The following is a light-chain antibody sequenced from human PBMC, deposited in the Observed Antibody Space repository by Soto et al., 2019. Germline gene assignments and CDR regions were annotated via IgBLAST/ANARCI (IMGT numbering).Light chain of an antibody. CDR2: KAS. CDR3: QQYNSYFMWT. CDR1: ESASKW. V-gene: IGKV1-5*03. J-gene: IGKJ1*01. Sequence: DIQMTQSPSALSASVGDRVTITCRASESASKWVAWYQQKPGRSPTLLIYKASTLQSGVPSRFSGSGSGTEFTLTISSLQPDDFANYYSQQYNSYFMWTLGQGTKVDIK.